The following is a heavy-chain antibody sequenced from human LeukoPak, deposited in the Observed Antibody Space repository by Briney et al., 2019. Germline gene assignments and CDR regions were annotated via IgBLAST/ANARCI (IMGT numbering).Heavy chain of an antibody. CDR1: GGSISSSSCY. Sequence: SETLSLTCTVSGGSISSSSCYWGWIRQPPGRGLEWIGSIYYSGSTYYNPSLKSRVTISVDTSKNQFSLKLSSVTAADTAVYYCARESPYGDYALDYWGQGTLVTVSS. V-gene: IGHV4-39*02. D-gene: IGHD4-17*01. J-gene: IGHJ4*02. CDR3: ARESPYGDYALDY. CDR2: IYYSGST.